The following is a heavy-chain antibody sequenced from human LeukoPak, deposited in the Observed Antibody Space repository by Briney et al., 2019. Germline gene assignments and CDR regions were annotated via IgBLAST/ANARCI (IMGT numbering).Heavy chain of an antibody. CDR2: ISGSGGST. V-gene: IGHV3-23*01. J-gene: IGHJ4*02. D-gene: IGHD2-15*01. CDR3: ANGKVVAATSRFYYFDY. Sequence: GGSLRLSCAASGFTFSDYYMSWIRQAPGKGLEWVSAISGSGGSTYYADSVKGRFTISRDNSKNTLYLQMNSLRAEDTAVYYCANGKVVAATSRFYYFDYWGQGTLVTVSS. CDR1: GFTFSDYY.